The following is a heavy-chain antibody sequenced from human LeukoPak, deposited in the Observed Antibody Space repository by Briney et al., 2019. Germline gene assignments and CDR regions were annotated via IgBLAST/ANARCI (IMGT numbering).Heavy chain of an antibody. J-gene: IGHJ4*02. CDR2: IYYSGST. V-gene: IGHV4-30-4*08. Sequence: SQTLSLTCTVSGGSISSGDYYWSWIRQPPGKGLEWIGYIYYSGSTYYNPSLKSRVTISVDTSKNQFSLRLSSVTAADTAVYYCASRIAVAGTEGYFDYWGQGTLVTVSS. D-gene: IGHD6-19*01. CDR1: GGSISSGDYY. CDR3: ASRIAVAGTEGYFDY.